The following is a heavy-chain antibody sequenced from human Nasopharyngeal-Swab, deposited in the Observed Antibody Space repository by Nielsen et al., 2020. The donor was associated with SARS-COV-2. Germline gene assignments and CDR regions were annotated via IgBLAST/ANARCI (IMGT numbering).Heavy chain of an antibody. V-gene: IGHV3-49*03. J-gene: IGHJ4*02. D-gene: IGHD2-2*01. CDR1: GFTFGDYA. CDR3: AKSYPPIDY. Sequence: GGSLRLSCTASGFTFGDYAMSWFRQAPGKGLEWVGFIRSKAYGGTTEYAASVKGRFTISRDDSKSIAYLQMNSLRAEDTAVYYCAKSYPPIDYWGQGTLVTVSS. CDR2: IRSKAYGGTT.